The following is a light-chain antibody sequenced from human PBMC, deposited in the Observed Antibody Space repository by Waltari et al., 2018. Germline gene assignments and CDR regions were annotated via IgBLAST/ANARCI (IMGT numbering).Light chain of an antibody. V-gene: IGKV3-15*01. CDR1: QTVIRN. Sequence: ETELTHSPSTLSVSPGERVTLSCRASQTVIRNLAWYQQKPGQVPRLLVYGASIRATGIPARFSCSGSGTQFTLTINSLQSEDFAVYYCKQYNNWRPWTFGQGTKVEIK. CDR3: KQYNNWRPWT. CDR2: GAS. J-gene: IGKJ1*01.